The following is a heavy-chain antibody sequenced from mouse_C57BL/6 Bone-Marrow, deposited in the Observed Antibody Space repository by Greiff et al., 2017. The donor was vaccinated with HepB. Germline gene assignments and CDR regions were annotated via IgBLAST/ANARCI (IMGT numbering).Heavy chain of an antibody. J-gene: IGHJ2*01. CDR2: IDPSDSYT. Sequence: QVQLKQPGAELVMPGASVKLSCKASGYTFTSYWMHWVKQRPGQGLEWIGEIDPSDSYTNYNQKFKGKSTLTVDKSSSTAYLQLSSLTSEDSAVYYCARGTTEAYFDYWGQGTTLTVSS. V-gene: IGHV1-69*01. CDR1: GYTFTSYW. D-gene: IGHD5-5*01. CDR3: ARGTTEAYFDY.